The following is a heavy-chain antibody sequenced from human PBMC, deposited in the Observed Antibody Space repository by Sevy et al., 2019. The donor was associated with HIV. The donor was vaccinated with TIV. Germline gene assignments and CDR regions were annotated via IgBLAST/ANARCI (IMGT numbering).Heavy chain of an antibody. V-gene: IGHV1-2*02. CDR3: ARGSSNWGYNWFDP. Sequence: ASVKVSCKASGYTFIGYYIHWVRQAPGQGLEWMGWINPNTGDTNYARKFQGRVTMTRDTSISTAYMELNSLTSDDTAVYYCARGSSNWGYNWFDPWGQGTLVTVSS. D-gene: IGHD7-27*01. J-gene: IGHJ5*02. CDR2: INPNTGDT. CDR1: GYTFIGYY.